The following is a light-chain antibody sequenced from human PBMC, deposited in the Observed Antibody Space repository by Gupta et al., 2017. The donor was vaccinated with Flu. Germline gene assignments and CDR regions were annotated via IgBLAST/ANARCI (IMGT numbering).Light chain of an antibody. CDR1: QRVSTY. CDR2: DAS. CDR3: QHRRNWPPG. Sequence: EVVLTQSPATLSLSPGERATLSCRSSQRVSTYLAWYQQKPGQAPRLLIHDASNRATGVPSRFSGSGSGTDFTLTISTLEPEDFAVYYSQHRRNWPPGFGQGTKVES. V-gene: IGKV3-11*01. J-gene: IGKJ2*03.